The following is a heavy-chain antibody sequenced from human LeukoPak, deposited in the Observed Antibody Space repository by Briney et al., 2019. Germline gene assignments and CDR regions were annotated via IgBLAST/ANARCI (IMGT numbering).Heavy chain of an antibody. V-gene: IGHV1-2*02. Sequence: ASVKVSCKASGYTFTGYYMHWVRQAPGQGLEWMGWINPNSGGTNHAQKFQGRVTMTRDTSISTAYMELSRLRSDDTAVYYCARVVRGVIMRYWGQGTLVTVSS. D-gene: IGHD3-10*01. J-gene: IGHJ4*02. CDR3: ARVVRGVIMRY. CDR1: GYTFTGYY. CDR2: INPNSGGT.